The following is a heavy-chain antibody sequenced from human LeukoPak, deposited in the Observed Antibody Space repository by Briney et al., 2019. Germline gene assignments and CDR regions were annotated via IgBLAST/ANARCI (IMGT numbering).Heavy chain of an antibody. D-gene: IGHD2-15*01. J-gene: IGHJ4*02. CDR3: ARITCSGGSCYSGSNY. CDR1: GYTFTLYG. V-gene: IGHV1-18*01. Sequence: ASVELSCKASGYTFTLYGITWVRQAPGQGLEWMGWISAYNGNKNYAQKFQDRVTMTTDTSTSTAYMELRSLRSDDTAVYYCARITCSGGSCYSGSNYWGQGTLVTVSS. CDR2: ISAYNGNK.